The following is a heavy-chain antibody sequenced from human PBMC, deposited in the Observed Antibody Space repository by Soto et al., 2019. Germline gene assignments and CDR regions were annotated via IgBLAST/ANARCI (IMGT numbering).Heavy chain of an antibody. CDR3: ARRLYDTSGYRYFDF. D-gene: IGHD3-22*01. J-gene: IGHJ4*02. CDR2: IFPDDSET. V-gene: IGHV5-51*01. Sequence: PGESLKISCXASGYSFSSYWIGWVRQIPGKGLEWMGIIFPDDSETRYSPSFQGKVSISVDKPITTAYLQWSSLKASDTAMYYCARRLYDTSGYRYFDFWGQGTLVTVSS. CDR1: GYSFSSYW.